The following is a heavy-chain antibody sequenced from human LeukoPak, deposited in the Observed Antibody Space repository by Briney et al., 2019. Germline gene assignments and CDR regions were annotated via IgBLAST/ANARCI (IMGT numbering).Heavy chain of an antibody. CDR3: ARSGSELLLHY. D-gene: IGHD2-2*01. CDR1: GFTFSSYS. CDR2: ISSSSSYI. J-gene: IGHJ4*02. V-gene: IGHV3-21*01. Sequence: GGSLRLSRAASGFTFSSYSMNWVRQAPGKGLEWVSSISSSSSYIYYADSVKGRFTISRDNAKNSLCLQMNSLRAEDTAVYYCARSGSELLLHYWGQGTLVTVSS.